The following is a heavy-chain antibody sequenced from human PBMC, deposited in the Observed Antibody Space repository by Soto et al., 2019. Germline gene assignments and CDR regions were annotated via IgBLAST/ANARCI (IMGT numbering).Heavy chain of an antibody. CDR3: ARERRVWAVVPAAMQLGDDAFDI. D-gene: IGHD2-2*01. Sequence: QVQLVESGGGVVQPGRSLRLSCAASGFTFSSYGMHWVRQAPGKGLEWVAVIWYDGSNKYYADSVKGRFTISRDNSKNTPYLQMNSLRAEDTAVYYCARERRVWAVVPAAMQLGDDAFDIWGQGTMVTVSS. CDR1: GFTFSSYG. CDR2: IWYDGSNK. V-gene: IGHV3-33*01. J-gene: IGHJ3*02.